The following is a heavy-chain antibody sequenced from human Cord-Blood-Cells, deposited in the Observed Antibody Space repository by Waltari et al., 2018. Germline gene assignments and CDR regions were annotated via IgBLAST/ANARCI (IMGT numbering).Heavy chain of an antibody. CDR1: GGSISSGGYY. J-gene: IGHJ5*02. Sequence: QVQLQESGPGLVKPSQTLSLTCPVSGGSISSGGYYWSWIRQHPGKGLEWIGYIYYSGSTYYNPSLKSRVTISVDTSKNQFSLKLSSVTAADTAVYYCARSPIVATIIGWFDPWGQGTLVTVSS. V-gene: IGHV4-31*03. CDR2: IYYSGST. CDR3: ARSPIVATIIGWFDP. D-gene: IGHD5-12*01.